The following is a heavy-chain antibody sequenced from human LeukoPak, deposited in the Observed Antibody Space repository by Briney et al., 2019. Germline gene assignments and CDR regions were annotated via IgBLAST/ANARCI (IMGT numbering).Heavy chain of an antibody. CDR1: GFTFDDCG. J-gene: IGHJ4*02. D-gene: IGHD3-10*01. CDR3: ARGRGSPGYFDY. V-gene: IGHV3-20*04. Sequence: PGGSLRLSCAASGFTFDDCGMSWVRQAPGKGLEWVSGVNWNGGSTGYADSVKGRFTISRDNAKNSLYLQMNSLRAEDTALYYCARGRGSPGYFDYWGQGTLVTVSS. CDR2: VNWNGGST.